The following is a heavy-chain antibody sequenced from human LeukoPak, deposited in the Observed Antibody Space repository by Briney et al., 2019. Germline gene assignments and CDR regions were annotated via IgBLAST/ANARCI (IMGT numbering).Heavy chain of an antibody. J-gene: IGHJ4*02. CDR3: ARVQGPDLGYCTSTSCYISY. Sequence: GGSLRLSCAASGFTFSSFWMSWVRQAPGKGLEWVANIRKDGSLQYYVDSVEGRFTISRDNSKDTLYLQMNSLRAEDTAVYYCARVQGPDLGYCTSTSCYISYWGQGTLVTVSS. V-gene: IGHV3-7*01. CDR2: IRKDGSLQ. D-gene: IGHD2-2*02. CDR1: GFTFSSFW.